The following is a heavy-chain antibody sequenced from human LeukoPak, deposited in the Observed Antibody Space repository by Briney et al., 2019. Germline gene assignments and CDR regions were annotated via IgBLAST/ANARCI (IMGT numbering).Heavy chain of an antibody. V-gene: IGHV1-69*05. CDR3: AREGIAAAGRRFDY. CDR2: IIPIFGTA. J-gene: IGHJ4*02. Sequence: SVKVSCKASGGAFSSYAISWVRQAPGQGLEWMGRIIPIFGTANYAQKFQGRVTITTDESTSTAYMELSSLRSEDTAVYYCAREGIAAAGRRFDYWGQGTLVTVSS. CDR1: GGAFSSYA. D-gene: IGHD6-13*01.